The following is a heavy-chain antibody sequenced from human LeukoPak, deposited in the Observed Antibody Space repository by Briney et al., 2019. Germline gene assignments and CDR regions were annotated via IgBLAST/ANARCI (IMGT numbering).Heavy chain of an antibody. D-gene: IGHD4-17*01. CDR3: ARSSDYGDYEYFLH. CDR2: VSSSGTP. V-gene: IGHV4-4*07. CDR1: GVPLSGYYY. Sequence: SETLSLTCTVSGVPLSGYYYWTWIRQPAGKGLEWIGRVSSSGTPEYNPSLKNRVAISVNPSDSRFFLTVTSVTAADTAVYYCARSSDYGDYEYFLHWGQGTLVTVAS. J-gene: IGHJ1*01.